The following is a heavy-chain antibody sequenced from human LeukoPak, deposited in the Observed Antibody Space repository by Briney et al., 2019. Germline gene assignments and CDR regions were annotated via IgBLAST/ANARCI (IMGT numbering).Heavy chain of an antibody. Sequence: GGSLRLTCADSGFIFSKALMHGGRQAPGKGLEWVGRIKNKNSGRTTKYIAPGKGRFTIARDEYKNPLYLEMDSLKTEDAAVYSCLSDGLLPPYYFPYWVQGTLVTVSS. D-gene: IGHD3-10*01. CDR1: GFIFSKAL. J-gene: IGHJ1*01. CDR2: IKNKNSGRTT. V-gene: IGHV3-15*01. CDR3: LSDGLLPPYYFPY.